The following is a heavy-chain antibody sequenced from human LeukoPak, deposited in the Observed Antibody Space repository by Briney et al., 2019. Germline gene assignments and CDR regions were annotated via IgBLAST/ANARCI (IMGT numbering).Heavy chain of an antibody. CDR2: IYPDDSDT. D-gene: IGHD5-24*01. J-gene: IGHJ4*02. Sequence: PGESLKISCKGSGYIFANYWIAWVRQMPGKGLEWMGIIYPDDSDTRYSPPFQGQVTISADKSIATAYLQWSSLKASDTAMYYCARPVEMATSPFDYWGQGTLVTVSS. CDR1: GYIFANYW. CDR3: ARPVEMATSPFDY. V-gene: IGHV5-51*01.